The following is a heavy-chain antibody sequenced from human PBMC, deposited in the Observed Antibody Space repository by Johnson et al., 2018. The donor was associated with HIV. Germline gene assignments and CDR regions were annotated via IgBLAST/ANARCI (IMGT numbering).Heavy chain of an antibody. V-gene: IGHV3-NL1*01. D-gene: IGHD6-6*01. CDR1: GFTFSSYA. CDR3: ARDILEYSSSVPDAFDI. CDR2: IYSGGST. J-gene: IGHJ3*02. Sequence: QVHLVESGGGVVQPGRSLRLSCAASGFTFSSYAMHWVRQAPGKGLEWVSVIYSGGSTYYADSVKGRFTISRDNSKNTLYLQMNSLRAEDTAVYYCARDILEYSSSVPDAFDIWGQGTMVTVSS.